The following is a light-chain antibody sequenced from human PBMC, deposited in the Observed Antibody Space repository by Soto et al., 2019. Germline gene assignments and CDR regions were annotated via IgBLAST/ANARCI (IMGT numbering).Light chain of an antibody. CDR2: DVS. V-gene: IGLV2-14*03. J-gene: IGLJ1*01. CDR3: GSYTTSSNYV. CDR1: SSDVGAYNF. Sequence: QSALTQPASVSGSPGLSITISCTGTSSDVGAYNFVSWYQQHPDKAPKLMIFDVSNRPSGVSNRFSGSKSGNTASLTISGLQSKDEAEYYCGSYTTSSNYVFGTGTKVTVL.